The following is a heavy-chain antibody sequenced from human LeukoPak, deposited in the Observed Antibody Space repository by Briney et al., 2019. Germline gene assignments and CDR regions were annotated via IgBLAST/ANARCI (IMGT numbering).Heavy chain of an antibody. V-gene: IGHV3-23*01. Sequence: GGSLRLSCAASGFTFNNYAMHWVRQAPGKGLEWVSTINGNGAATYYADSFKGRFLISRDDSKSTVYLRMNKLRVEDSGLYYCANGLAASGNFLLRDYYYFIDVWGKGTTVIVS. D-gene: IGHD1-26*01. J-gene: IGHJ6*03. CDR3: ANGLAASGNFLLRDYYYFIDV. CDR1: GFTFNNYA. CDR2: INGNGAAT.